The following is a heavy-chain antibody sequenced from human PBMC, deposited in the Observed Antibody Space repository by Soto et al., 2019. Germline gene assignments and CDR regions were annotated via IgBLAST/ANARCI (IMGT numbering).Heavy chain of an antibody. J-gene: IGHJ6*02. CDR3: ARTSAAGKNYNGMDV. Sequence: PGESLKISCKGSGYRFTSYWVAWVRQMPGKGLEWMGIIYPGDSDTRYSPSFQGQVTISADKSINTAYLQWSSLKASDTAMYYCARTSAAGKNYNGMDVWGQGTTVTVSS. CDR1: GYRFTSYW. D-gene: IGHD6-13*01. V-gene: IGHV5-51*01. CDR2: IYPGDSDT.